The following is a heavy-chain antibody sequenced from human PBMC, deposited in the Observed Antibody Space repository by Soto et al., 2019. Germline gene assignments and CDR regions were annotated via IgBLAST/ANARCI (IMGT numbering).Heavy chain of an antibody. D-gene: IGHD5-18*01. CDR2: VSPYNGNT. CDR3: ARVSEEDTAMDDYYYYGMDV. V-gene: IGHV1-18*01. J-gene: IGHJ6*02. Sequence: GQGLEWMGWVSPYNGNTNYAQKLQGRVTMTTDTSTSTAYMDLRSLRAEDTAVYYCARVSEEDTAMDDYYYYGMDVWGQGTTVTVSS.